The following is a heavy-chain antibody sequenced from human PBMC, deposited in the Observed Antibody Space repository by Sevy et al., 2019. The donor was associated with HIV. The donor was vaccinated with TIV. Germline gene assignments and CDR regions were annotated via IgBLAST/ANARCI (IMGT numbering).Heavy chain of an antibody. CDR1: GFTFGDYA. D-gene: IGHD6-19*01. CDR2: IRSKAYGGTT. J-gene: IGHJ6*03. Sequence: GGSLRLSCTASGFTFGDYAMSWFRQAPGKGLEWVGFIRSKAYGGTTEYAASVKGRFTISRDDSKSIAYLQMNSLKTEDKAVYYCTREMAVAGKGYYYYYMDVWGKGTTVTFSS. V-gene: IGHV3-49*03. CDR3: TREMAVAGKGYYYYYMDV.